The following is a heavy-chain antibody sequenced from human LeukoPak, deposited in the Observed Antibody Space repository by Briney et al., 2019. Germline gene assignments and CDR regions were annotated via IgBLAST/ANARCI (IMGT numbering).Heavy chain of an antibody. D-gene: IGHD3-10*01. Sequence: ASVKVSCKVSGYTLTELSTHWVRQAPGKGLEWMGGFDPEDGETIYAQKFQGRVTMTEDTSTDTAYMELSSLRSEDTAVYYCATVKSMVRGVILDYWGQGTLVTVSS. CDR3: ATVKSMVRGVILDY. J-gene: IGHJ4*02. V-gene: IGHV1-24*01. CDR2: FDPEDGET. CDR1: GYTLTELS.